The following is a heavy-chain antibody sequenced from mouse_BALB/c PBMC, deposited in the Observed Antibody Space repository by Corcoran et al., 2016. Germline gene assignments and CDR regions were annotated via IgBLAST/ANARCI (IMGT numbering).Heavy chain of an antibody. CDR1: GYTFTNYG. CDR2: INTYTGEP. J-gene: IGHJ2*01. V-gene: IGHV9-3-1*01. Sequence: QIQLVQSGPELKKPGETVKISCKASGYTFTNYGMNWVKQAPGKGLKWMGWINTYTGEPTYADDFKGRFAFSLETSASTAYLQINNLKNEDTATYFCARLPGKDYFDYWGQGTTLTVSS. D-gene: IGHD1-1*01. CDR3: ARLPGKDYFDY.